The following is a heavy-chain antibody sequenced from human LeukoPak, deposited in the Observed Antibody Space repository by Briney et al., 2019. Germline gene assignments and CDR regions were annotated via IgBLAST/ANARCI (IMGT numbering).Heavy chain of an antibody. CDR1: GGTLSSYA. J-gene: IGHJ5*02. CDR3: ARDRICSGGRCYSGWFDP. D-gene: IGHD2-15*01. V-gene: IGHV1-69*01. CDR2: IIPIFGTA. Sequence: SVNVSCKASGGTLSSYAISWVRQAPGQGLEWMGGIIPIFGTANYAQKFQGRVTITADESTSTAYMELSSLRSEDTAVYYCARDRICSGGRCYSGWFDPWGQGTLVTVSS.